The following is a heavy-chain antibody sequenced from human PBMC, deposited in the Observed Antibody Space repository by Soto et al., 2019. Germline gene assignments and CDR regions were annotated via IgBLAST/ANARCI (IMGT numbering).Heavy chain of an antibody. CDR2: ISDDGSNK. J-gene: IGHJ6*03. Sequence: QVQLVESGGGVVQPGRSLRLSCAASGFTFSSYGMHWVRQAPGKGLEWVAVISDDGSNKYYADSVKGRFTISRDNSKNTLYLQMHSVRAEETAVCYCAKDNDYGDYSDCDSYLDVWGKGNPVNVSS. V-gene: IGHV3-30*18. CDR1: GFTFSSYG. D-gene: IGHD4-17*01. CDR3: AKDNDYGDYSDCDSYLDV.